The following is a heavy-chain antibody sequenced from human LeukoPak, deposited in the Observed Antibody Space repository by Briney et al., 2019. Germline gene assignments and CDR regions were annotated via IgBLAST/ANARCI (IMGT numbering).Heavy chain of an antibody. J-gene: IGHJ4*02. D-gene: IGHD1-1*01. CDR2: IYHADSDT. CDR1: GYTFSTYW. Sequence: GESLKISCKGSGYTFSTYWIAWLRQIPRKGLEWMAIIYHADSDTRYSPSFQGRVPISVDKSTPTAYLKWSSLKASDTAIYYLARDEGESSGNALYFDYGGRETLVIV. V-gene: IGHV5-51*01. CDR3: ARDEGESSGNALYFDY.